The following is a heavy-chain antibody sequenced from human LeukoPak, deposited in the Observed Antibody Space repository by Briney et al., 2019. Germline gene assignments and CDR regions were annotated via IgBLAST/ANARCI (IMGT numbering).Heavy chain of an antibody. J-gene: IGHJ4*02. CDR2: INHSGST. D-gene: IGHD4-17*01. Sequence: SETLSLTCPVYGGSFSGYYWSWIRQPPGKGLEWIGEINHSGSTNYNPSLKSRVTISVDTSKNQFSLKLSSVTAADTAVYYCARGYGDYVLDYWGQGTLVTVSS. V-gene: IGHV4-34*01. CDR1: GGSFSGYY. CDR3: ARGYGDYVLDY.